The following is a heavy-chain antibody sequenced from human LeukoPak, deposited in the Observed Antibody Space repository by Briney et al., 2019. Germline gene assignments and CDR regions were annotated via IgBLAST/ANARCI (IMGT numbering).Heavy chain of an antibody. Sequence: PSETLSLTCAIYGGSFSGYYWSSIRQPPGKGLEGIGEINHSGSTNQNPSLKSRLTISVDTSKNQFSLKLSSVTAADTAVYYCARGRWDYVWGSYRSYYFDYWGQGTLVTVSS. CDR1: GGSFSGYY. J-gene: IGHJ4*02. CDR3: ARGRWDYVWGSYRSYYFDY. D-gene: IGHD3-16*02. V-gene: IGHV4-34*01. CDR2: INHSGST.